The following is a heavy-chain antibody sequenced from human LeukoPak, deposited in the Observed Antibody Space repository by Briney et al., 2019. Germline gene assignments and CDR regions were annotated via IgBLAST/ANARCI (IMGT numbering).Heavy chain of an antibody. J-gene: IGHJ6*02. D-gene: IGHD4-17*01. Sequence: PSETLSLTCTVSGGSISSGGYYWSWIRQHPGKGLEWIGYIYYSGSTYYNPSLKSRVTISVDTSKNQFSLKLSSVTAAGTAVYYCARDLVGDSPDYYYGMDVWGQGTTVTVSS. V-gene: IGHV4-31*03. CDR3: ARDLVGDSPDYYYGMDV. CDR2: IYYSGST. CDR1: GGSISSGGYY.